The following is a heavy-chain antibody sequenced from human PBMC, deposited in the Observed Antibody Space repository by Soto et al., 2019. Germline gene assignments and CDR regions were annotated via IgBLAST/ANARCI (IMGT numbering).Heavy chain of an antibody. CDR3: ARDHGYSSGWYPAGDY. D-gene: IGHD6-19*01. V-gene: IGHV1-2*04. CDR1: GYTFTGYY. Sequence: ASVKVSCKASGYTFTGYYMHWVRQAPGQGLEWMGWINPNSGGTNYAQKFQGWVTMTRDTSISTAYMELSRLRSDDTAVYYCARDHGYSSGWYPAGDYWGQGTLVTVSS. CDR2: INPNSGGT. J-gene: IGHJ4*02.